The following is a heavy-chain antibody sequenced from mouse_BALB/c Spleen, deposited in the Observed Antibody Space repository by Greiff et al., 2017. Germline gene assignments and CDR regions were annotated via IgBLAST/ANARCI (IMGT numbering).Heavy chain of an antibody. J-gene: IGHJ4*01. CDR3: AKVEIYYYGSSYVDYYAMDY. Sequence: QVQLQQSGPGLVAPSQSLSITCTVSGFSLTSYGVSWVRQPPGKGLEWLGVIWGDGSTNYHSALISRLSISKDNSKSQVFLKLNSLQTDDTATYYCAKVEIYYYGSSYVDYYAMDYWGQGTSVTVSS. V-gene: IGHV2-3*01. D-gene: IGHD1-1*01. CDR2: IWGDGST. CDR1: GFSLTSYG.